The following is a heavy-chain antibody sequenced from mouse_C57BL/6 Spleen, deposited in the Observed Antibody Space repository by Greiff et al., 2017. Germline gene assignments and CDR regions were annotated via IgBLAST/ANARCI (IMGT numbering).Heavy chain of an antibody. D-gene: IGHD2-5*01. CDR1: GYTFTSYW. J-gene: IGHJ4*01. CDR2: IHPNSGST. CDR3: SSLYYSNAYAMDY. Sequence: QVQLQQPGAELVKPGASVQLSCKASGYTFTSYWMHWVKPRPGQGLEWIGMIHPNSGSTNYNEKFKSKATLTVDQASSTAYMQLISLTSEDSAVYYSSSLYYSNAYAMDYWGQGTSVTVSA. V-gene: IGHV1-64*01.